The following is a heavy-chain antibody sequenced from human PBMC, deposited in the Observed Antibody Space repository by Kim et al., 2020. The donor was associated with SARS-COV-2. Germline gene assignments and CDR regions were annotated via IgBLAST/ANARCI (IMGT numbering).Heavy chain of an antibody. CDR1: GYTFTGHY. Sequence: ASVKVSCKASGYTFTGHYIHWVRQAPGQGLEWMGWVNLNSGDTNYSKKFQGRVTMTRDTSMSTAYMEVSRLRSDDTALLYCALRTQFWTGCAYWGQGTLVTVSS. CDR2: VNLNSGDT. J-gene: IGHJ4*02. CDR3: ALRTQFWTGCAY. V-gene: IGHV1-2*02. D-gene: IGHD3-3*01.